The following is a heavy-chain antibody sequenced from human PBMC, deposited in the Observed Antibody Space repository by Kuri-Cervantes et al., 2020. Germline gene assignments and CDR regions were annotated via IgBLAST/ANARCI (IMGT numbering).Heavy chain of an antibody. D-gene: IGHD3-3*01. CDR3: AAGDLRFLEWVDY. V-gene: IGHV1-69*06. CDR2: IIPIFGAA. Sequence: SVKVSCKASGGTFSSYAISWVRQAPGQGLEWMGGIIPIFGAANYARKFQGRVTMTEDTSTDTAYMELSSLRSEDTAVYYCAAGDLRFLEWVDYWGPGTLVTVSS. J-gene: IGHJ4*02. CDR1: GGTFSSYA.